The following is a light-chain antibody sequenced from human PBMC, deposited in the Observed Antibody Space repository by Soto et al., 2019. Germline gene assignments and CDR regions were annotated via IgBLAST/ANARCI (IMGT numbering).Light chain of an antibody. CDR1: SSDVGGYNY. J-gene: IGLJ1*01. CDR3: SSYTSSGTV. Sequence: QSVLTQPASVSGSPGQSITISCTGTSSDVGGYNYVSWYQQHPGKAPKLMIYDVSNRPSGVSNHFSGSKSGNTASLTISGLQAEDEADYYCSSYTSSGTVFGTGTKVTVL. V-gene: IGLV2-14*01. CDR2: DVS.